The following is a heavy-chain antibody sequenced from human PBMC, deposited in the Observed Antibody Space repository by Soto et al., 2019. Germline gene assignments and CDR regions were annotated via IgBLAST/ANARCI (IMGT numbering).Heavy chain of an antibody. V-gene: IGHV3-53*01. CDR2: IYSGGST. CDR1: GFTVSSNY. J-gene: IGHJ4*02. CDR3: AREGPYYDSSGYSPYFDY. D-gene: IGHD3-22*01. Sequence: GGSLRLSCAASGFTVSSNYMSWVRQAPGKGLEWVSVIYSGGSTYYADSVKGRFTISRDNSKNTLYLQMNSLRAEDTAVYYCAREGPYYDSSGYSPYFDYWGQGTLVTVFS.